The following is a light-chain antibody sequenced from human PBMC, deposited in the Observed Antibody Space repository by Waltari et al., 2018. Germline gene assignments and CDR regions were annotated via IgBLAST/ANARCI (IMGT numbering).Light chain of an antibody. J-gene: IGKJ1*01. Sequence: IVLTQSPGTLSLSPGERATLSCRASQSVSSSYLAWYQQKPGQAPRVLIYGASSRATGIPDRFSGSGSGTDFTLTISRLEPEDFAVYYCQQYGSSHRTFGQGTKVEIK. CDR3: QQYGSSHRT. CDR1: QSVSSSY. V-gene: IGKV3-20*01. CDR2: GAS.